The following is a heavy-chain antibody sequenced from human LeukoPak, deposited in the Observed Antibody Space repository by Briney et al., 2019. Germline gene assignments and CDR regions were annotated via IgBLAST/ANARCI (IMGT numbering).Heavy chain of an antibody. CDR2: INSDGSIT. D-gene: IGHD5-12*01. CDR1: GFTFTTYW. V-gene: IGHV3-74*01. Sequence: GGSLRLSCAASGFTFTTYWMHWVRQAPGKGLVWVSHINSDGSITSYADSVKGRFTISRDNAKNSLYLQMNSLRADDTAVYYCARARGYSGYDFDYWGQGALVTVSS. CDR3: ARARGYSGYDFDY. J-gene: IGHJ4*02.